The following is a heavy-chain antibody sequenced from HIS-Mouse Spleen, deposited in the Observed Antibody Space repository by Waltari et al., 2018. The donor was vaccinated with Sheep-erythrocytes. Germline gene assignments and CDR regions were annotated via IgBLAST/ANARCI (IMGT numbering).Heavy chain of an antibody. J-gene: IGHJ4*02. CDR1: GFTFSSYS. Sequence: EVQLVESGGGLVKPGGSLRLSCAASGFTFSSYSMNWVRQAPGKGLVWVSAISSCSSYTYYAASVKGRFTISRDNAKNSLYLQMNSLRAEDTAVYYCARVASGATFDYWGQGTLVTVSS. CDR2: ISSCSSYT. V-gene: IGHV3-21*01. D-gene: IGHD1-26*01. CDR3: ARVASGATFDY.